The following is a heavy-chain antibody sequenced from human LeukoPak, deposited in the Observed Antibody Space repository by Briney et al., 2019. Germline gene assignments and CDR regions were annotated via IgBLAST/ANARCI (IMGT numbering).Heavy chain of an antibody. D-gene: IGHD6-13*01. CDR2: INHSGSA. V-gene: IGHV4-34*01. CDR3: ARKRAAAGTRWYLDL. CDR1: GGSFSGYY. Sequence: SETLSLTCAVYGGSFSGYYWSWIRQPPGKGLEWIGEINHSGSANYNPSLKSRVTISVDTSKNQFSLKLSSVTAADTAVYYCARKRAAAGTRWYLDLWGRGTLVTVSS. J-gene: IGHJ2*01.